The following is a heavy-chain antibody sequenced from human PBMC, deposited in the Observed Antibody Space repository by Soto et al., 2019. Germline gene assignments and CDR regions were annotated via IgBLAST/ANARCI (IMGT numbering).Heavy chain of an antibody. V-gene: IGHV1-69*02. CDR2: SIPMLGMS. CDR3: ATNYGSGSAHFDN. CDR1: GEHFNFYT. Sequence: QVRRVQSGAEVKTPGPSVKVSCTASGEHFNFYTLSWVRQAPGHGLEWRGRSIPMLGMSNYAQKFQGRVTMIADKSTSTAHMGLSSLRSEDTALYYCATNYGSGSAHFDNWGQGTLVTVSS. J-gene: IGHJ4*02. D-gene: IGHD3-10*01.